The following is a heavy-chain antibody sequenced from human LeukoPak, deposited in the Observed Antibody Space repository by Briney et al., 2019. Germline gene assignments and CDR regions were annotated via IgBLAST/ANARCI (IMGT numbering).Heavy chain of an antibody. V-gene: IGHV3-20*04. D-gene: IGHD3-22*01. CDR3: ARYFYYYDSGGYYGRYFDY. CDR1: GFTFDDYG. CDR2: INWNGGST. J-gene: IGHJ4*02. Sequence: GGSLRLSCAASGFTFDDYGMSWVRQAPGKGLEWVSGINWNGGSTGYADSVKGRFTISRDNAKNSLYLRMNSLRAEDTALYYCARYFYYYDSGGYYGRYFDYWGQGTLVTVSS.